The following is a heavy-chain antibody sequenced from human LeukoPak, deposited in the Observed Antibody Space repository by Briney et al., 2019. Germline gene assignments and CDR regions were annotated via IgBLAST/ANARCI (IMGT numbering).Heavy chain of an antibody. CDR2: IYPGDSDT. J-gene: IGHJ4*02. V-gene: IGHV5-51*01. CDR1: GYTFAGHW. D-gene: IGHD6-19*01. CDR3: ASGAHIAVAGSYFDY. Sequence: GESLKISCKGFGYTFAGHWIGWVRQMPGKGLEWMGIIYPGDSDTRYSPSFQGQVTISADKSISTAYLQWSSPKASDTAMYYCASGAHIAVAGSYFDYWGQGTLVTVSS.